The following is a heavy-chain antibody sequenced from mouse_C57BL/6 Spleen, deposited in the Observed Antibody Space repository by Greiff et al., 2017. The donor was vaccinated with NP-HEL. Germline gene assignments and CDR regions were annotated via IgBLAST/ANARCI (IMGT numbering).Heavy chain of an antibody. D-gene: IGHD2-4*01. CDR1: GYAFSSYW. CDR2: IYPGDGDT. J-gene: IGHJ2*01. V-gene: IGHV1-80*01. CDR3: AKEHDYDGYYFDY. Sequence: VQLQQSGAELVKPGASVKISCKASGYAFSSYWMNWVKQRPGKGLEWIGQIYPGDGDTNYNGKFKGKATLTADKSSSTAYMQLSSLTSEDSAVYFCAKEHDYDGYYFDYWGQGTTLTVSS.